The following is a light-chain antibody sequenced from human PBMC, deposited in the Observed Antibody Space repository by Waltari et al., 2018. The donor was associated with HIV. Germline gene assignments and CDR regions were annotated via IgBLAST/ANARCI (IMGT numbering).Light chain of an antibody. V-gene: IGKV3-20*01. Sequence: EIVLTQSPGTLSLSPGERAALSCRASQSVSSSYLAWYQQKPGQAPRLLIFGASSRATGIPDRFSGSGSGTDFTLTISRLEPEDFAVYYCQQYGSSQTFGLGTKLEIK. CDR3: QQYGSSQT. J-gene: IGKJ2*01. CDR2: GAS. CDR1: QSVSSSY.